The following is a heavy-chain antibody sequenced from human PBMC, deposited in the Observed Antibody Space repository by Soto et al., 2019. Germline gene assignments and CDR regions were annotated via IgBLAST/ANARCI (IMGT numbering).Heavy chain of an antibody. CDR3: ARPARDDYGYYYYYMDV. J-gene: IGHJ6*03. V-gene: IGHV3-72*01. CDR1: GFTFSDHY. D-gene: IGHD4-17*01. CDR2: TRNKANSYTT. Sequence: GGFLRLSCAASGFTFSDHYMDWVRQAPGKGLEWVGRTRNKANSYTTEYAASVKGRFTISRDDSKNSLYLQMNSLKTEDTAVYYCARPARDDYGYYYYYMDVWGKGTTVTVSS.